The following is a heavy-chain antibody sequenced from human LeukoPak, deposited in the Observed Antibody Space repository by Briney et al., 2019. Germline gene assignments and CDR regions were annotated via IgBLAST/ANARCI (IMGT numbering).Heavy chain of an antibody. J-gene: IGHJ5*02. D-gene: IGHD1-26*01. CDR1: GGSISTTTNS. CDR2: IYYGGSP. CDR3: ARRPIVGSTGFYFDP. Sequence: SETLSLTCNVSGGSISTTTNSSGWAWIRQRPGKGLEWIGSIYYGGSPYYTSSLKSRVTISVDTSKNQFSLKMASLTATDTAVYYCARRPIVGSTGFYFDPWGPGTLVTVSS. V-gene: IGHV4-39*01.